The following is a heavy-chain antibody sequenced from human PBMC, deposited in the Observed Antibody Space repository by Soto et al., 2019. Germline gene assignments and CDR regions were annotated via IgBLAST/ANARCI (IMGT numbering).Heavy chain of an antibody. J-gene: IGHJ6*03. CDR2: ISYDGSNK. V-gene: IGHV3-30*18. CDR1: GFTFSSYG. D-gene: IGHD3-10*01. CDR3: AKESLWFGEPSCMDV. Sequence: QVQLVESGGGVVQPGRSLRLSCAASGFTFSSYGMHWVRQAPGKGLEWVAVISYDGSNKYYADSVKGRFTISRDNSKNTLYLQMNSLRAEDTAVYYCAKESLWFGEPSCMDVWGKGTTVTVSS.